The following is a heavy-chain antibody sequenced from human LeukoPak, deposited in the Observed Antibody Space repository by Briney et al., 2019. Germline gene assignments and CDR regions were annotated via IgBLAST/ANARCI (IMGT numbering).Heavy chain of an antibody. Sequence: PSQTLSLTCTVSGGSISSGDYYWRWIRQPPGKSLEWIGYIYYSGSTYYNPSLKSRVTISVDTSKNQFSLKLSSVTAADTAVYYCARGGYSSGWFFDYWGQGTLVTVSS. CDR3: ARGGYSSGWFFDY. J-gene: IGHJ4*02. CDR2: IYYSGST. D-gene: IGHD6-19*01. V-gene: IGHV4-30-4*01. CDR1: GGSISSGDYY.